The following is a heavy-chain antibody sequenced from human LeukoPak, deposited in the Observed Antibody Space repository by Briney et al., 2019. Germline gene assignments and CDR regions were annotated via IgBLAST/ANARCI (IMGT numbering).Heavy chain of an antibody. CDR2: IIPIFGTA. V-gene: IGHV1-69*13. CDR1: GGTFSSYA. CDR3: AREADCSGGSCYTTIRLGGFDY. J-gene: IGHJ4*02. Sequence: SVKVSCKASGGTFSSYAISWVRQAPGQGLEWMGGIIPIFGTANYAQKFQGRVTITADESTSTAYMELSSLRSEDTAVYYCAREADCSGGSCYTTIRLGGFDYWGQGTLVTVSS. D-gene: IGHD2-15*01.